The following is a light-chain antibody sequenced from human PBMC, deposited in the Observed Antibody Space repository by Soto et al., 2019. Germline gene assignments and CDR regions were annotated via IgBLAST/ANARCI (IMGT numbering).Light chain of an antibody. Sequence: EIVLTQSPGTLSLSPGERGTLSCRANQTVSSNFLAWYQQKPGQAPRLLIFDASTRATGIPDRFTGSGSGTDFTLTISRLEPEDFAVYYCQFYGDPSKTFGQGTKVEIK. CDR3: QFYGDPSKT. J-gene: IGKJ1*01. CDR1: QTVSSNF. V-gene: IGKV3-20*01. CDR2: DAS.